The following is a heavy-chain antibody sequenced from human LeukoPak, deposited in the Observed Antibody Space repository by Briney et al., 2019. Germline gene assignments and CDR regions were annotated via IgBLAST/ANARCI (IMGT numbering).Heavy chain of an antibody. Sequence: SETLSLTCAVDGESLSGHYCSWIRQTPGKGLEWIGEIHPSGSTTYTPSLESRVTISMDTSKNQFSLKLNSVTAADTAVYYCTKGSDSRKTGYWAQGTPVTVSS. CDR1: GESLSGHY. CDR2: IHPSGST. CDR3: TKGSDSRKTGY. J-gene: IGHJ4*02. D-gene: IGHD3-22*01. V-gene: IGHV4-34*01.